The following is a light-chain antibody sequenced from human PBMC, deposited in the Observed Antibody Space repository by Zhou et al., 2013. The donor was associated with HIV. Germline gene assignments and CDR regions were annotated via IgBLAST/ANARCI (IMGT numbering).Light chain of an antibody. V-gene: IGKV1-13*02. J-gene: IGKJ5*01. CDR3: QQLNSFPLT. CDR1: QEIFTY. Sequence: AIQLTQSPSSLSASIGDRVNITCRASQEIFTYLAWYQQTPGKAPRVLIYDASTLQSGVSSRFSGSGSGADFTLTTSGLQREDFAIYYCQQLNSFPLTFGQGSRLEX. CDR2: DAS.